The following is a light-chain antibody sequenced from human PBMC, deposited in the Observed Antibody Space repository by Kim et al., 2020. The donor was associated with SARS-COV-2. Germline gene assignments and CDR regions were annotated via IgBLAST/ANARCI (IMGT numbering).Light chain of an antibody. Sequence: VTIACTGSSSNIGAGYDVHWYQQLPGTAPILLIYGNSNRPSGVPDRFSGSKSGTSASLAITGLQAEDEADYYCQSYDSSLSGYVFGTGTKVTVL. CDR2: GNS. V-gene: IGLV1-40*01. CDR1: SSNIGAGYD. CDR3: QSYDSSLSGYV. J-gene: IGLJ1*01.